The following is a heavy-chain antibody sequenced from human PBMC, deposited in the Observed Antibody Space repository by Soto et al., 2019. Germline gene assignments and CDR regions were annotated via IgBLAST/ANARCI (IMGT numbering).Heavy chain of an antibody. D-gene: IGHD1-26*01. Sequence: PGGFLRLSCAASWFTLDDYGMSRVRQTPGKGLEWVSGINWNGGSTGYADSVKGRFTISRDNAKNSLYLQMNSLRAEDTALYYCASGIVGATTYGMDVWGQGTTVTVSS. CDR3: ASGIVGATTYGMDV. CDR1: WFTLDDYG. V-gene: IGHV3-20*04. J-gene: IGHJ6*02. CDR2: INWNGGST.